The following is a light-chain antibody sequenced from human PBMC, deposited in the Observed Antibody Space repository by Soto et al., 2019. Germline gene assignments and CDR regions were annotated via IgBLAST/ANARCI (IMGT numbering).Light chain of an antibody. V-gene: IGLV2-8*01. Sequence: QSVMTQAHSAYGSPGQSVTISCTGTSSVVGAYIPVSWYQQHPGQVPNLMIYEVSKRPSVFPDRFSGSKSGNTASLTVSGLQAEDGADYYSISYAGNTIVVFGTGTKATVL. CDR2: EVS. CDR1: SSVVGAYIP. J-gene: IGLJ1*01. CDR3: ISYAGNTIVV.